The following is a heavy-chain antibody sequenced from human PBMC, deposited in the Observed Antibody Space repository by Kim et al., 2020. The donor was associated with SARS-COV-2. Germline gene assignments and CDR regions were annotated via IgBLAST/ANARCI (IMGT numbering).Heavy chain of an antibody. CDR2: MNPNSGNT. CDR1: GYTFTSYD. D-gene: IGHD2-15*01. Sequence: ASVKVSCKASGYTFTSYDINWVRQATGQGLEWMGWMNPNSGNTGYAQKFQGRVTMTRNTSISTAYMELSSLRSEDTAVYYCARADCSGGSCYPYYYYGMDVWGQGTTVTVSS. V-gene: IGHV1-8*01. CDR3: ARADCSGGSCYPYYYYGMDV. J-gene: IGHJ6*02.